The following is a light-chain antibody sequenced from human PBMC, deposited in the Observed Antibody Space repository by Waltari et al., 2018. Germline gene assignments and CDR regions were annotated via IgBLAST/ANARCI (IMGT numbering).Light chain of an antibody. J-gene: IGKJ2*01. CDR2: FGS. CDR3: QQSRQWPRRT. Sequence: EIVMTQSPVTMSVSPGAGVTLSCTASARGGTDVAWYRHKPGQPPSLLIYFGSTRATGVPARISGSGSGTDFSLTISSLESEDFAFYYCQQSRQWPRRTFGQGTKLE. V-gene: IGKV3D-15*01. CDR1: ARGGTD.